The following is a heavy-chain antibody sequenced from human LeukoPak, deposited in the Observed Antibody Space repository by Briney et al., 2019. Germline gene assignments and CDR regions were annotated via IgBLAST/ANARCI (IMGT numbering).Heavy chain of an antibody. J-gene: IGHJ4*02. CDR3: ATDTAGFDY. CDR1: GFTLSTYW. Sequence: GGSLRLSCAASGFTLSTYWMSWVRQAPGKGLEWVAKVNQDGNERYYVDSVKGRFTISRDNAKNSLYLQMNSLRSEDTAVYYCATDTAGFDYWGQGTLVTVSS. CDR2: VNQDGNER. V-gene: IGHV3-7*05. D-gene: IGHD6-13*01.